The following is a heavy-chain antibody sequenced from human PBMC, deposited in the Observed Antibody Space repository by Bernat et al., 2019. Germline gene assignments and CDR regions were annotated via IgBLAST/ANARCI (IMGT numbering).Heavy chain of an antibody. CDR1: GFTVGDYA. J-gene: IGHJ5*02. CDR3: TRVGPYCGGDCYDNWFDP. D-gene: IGHD2-21*02. V-gene: IGHV3-49*03. CDR2: IRSKAYGGTT. Sequence: EVQLVESGGGLVQPGRSLRLSCTASGFTVGDYAMSWFRQAPGKGLEWGGFIRSKAYGGTTEYAASVKGRFTISRDDSKSIAYLQMNSLKTEDTAVYYCTRVGPYCGGDCYDNWFDPWGQGTLVTVSS.